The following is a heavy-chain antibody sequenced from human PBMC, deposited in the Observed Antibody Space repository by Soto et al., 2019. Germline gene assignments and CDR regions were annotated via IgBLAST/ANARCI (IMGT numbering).Heavy chain of an antibody. D-gene: IGHD3-22*01. V-gene: IGHV1-69*13. CDR1: GYTFTSYG. CDR2: IIPIFGTA. CDR3: ARDWDDSSGYYYKKDYYGMDV. J-gene: IGHJ6*02. Sequence: SVKVSCKASGYTFTSYGISWVRQAPGQGLEWMGGIIPIFGTANYAQKFQGRVTITADESTSTAYMELSSLRSEDTAVYYCARDWDDSSGYYYKKDYYGMDVWGQGTTVTVSS.